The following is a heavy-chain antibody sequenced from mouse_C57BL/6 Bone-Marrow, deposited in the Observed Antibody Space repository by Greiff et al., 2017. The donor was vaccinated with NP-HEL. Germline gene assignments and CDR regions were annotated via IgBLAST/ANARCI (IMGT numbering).Heavy chain of an antibody. CDR1: GFTFSDAW. J-gene: IGHJ4*01. Sequence: EVQRVESGGGLVQPGGSMKLSCAASGFTFSDAWMDWVRQSPEKGLEWVAEIRNKANNHATYYAESVKGRFTISIDDSKSRVYLQMNSLRAEDTGIYYCTRERSKDYAMDYWGQGTSVTVSS. CDR2: IRNKANNHAT. D-gene: IGHD1-3*01. CDR3: TRERSKDYAMDY. V-gene: IGHV6-6*01.